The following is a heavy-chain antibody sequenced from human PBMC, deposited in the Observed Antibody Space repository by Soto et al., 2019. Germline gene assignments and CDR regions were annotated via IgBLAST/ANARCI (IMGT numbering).Heavy chain of an antibody. CDR2: ISAGGDST. D-gene: IGHD6-13*01. CDR3: SKSMVAAAGTGAFDI. Sequence: EVQLLESGGGLVQPGGSLRLYCAASAFTFSSYAMTWVRQAPGKGLDWVSAISAGGDSTNYADSVQGRFTISRDNSKNTLDLQMNSLRGGDTAVYYCSKSMVAAAGTGAFDIWGQGTMVTGSS. V-gene: IGHV3-23*01. J-gene: IGHJ3*02. CDR1: AFTFSSYA.